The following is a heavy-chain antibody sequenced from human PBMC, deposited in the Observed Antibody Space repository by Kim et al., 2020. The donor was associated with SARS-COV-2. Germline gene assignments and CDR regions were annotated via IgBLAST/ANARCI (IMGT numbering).Heavy chain of an antibody. J-gene: IGHJ4*02. CDR1: GFTFSNAW. D-gene: IGHD3-10*01. V-gene: IGHV3-15*01. CDR2: IKSKTDGGTT. Sequence: GGSLRLSCAASGFTFSNAWMSWVRQAPGKGLEWVGRIKSKTDGGTTDYAAPVKGRFTISRDDSKNTLYLQMNSLKTEDTAVYYCTTGLAYGGDYFDYWGQGTLVTVSS. CDR3: TTGLAYGGDYFDY.